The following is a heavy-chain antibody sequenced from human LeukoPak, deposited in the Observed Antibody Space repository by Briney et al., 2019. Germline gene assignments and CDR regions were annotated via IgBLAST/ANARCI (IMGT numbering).Heavy chain of an antibody. D-gene: IGHD2-2*01. CDR2: IVQVVSVE. V-gene: IGHV3-7*05. CDR1: GVTFSTYW. CDR3: ARGGAPYCTSITCSEDWFDP. Sequence: GGSLRLSCAASGVTFSTYWMSWVRQAPGKGLEWVANIVQVVSVEYYVQSVKGRVTISPDTATNTLYLQINSLRAEDTAMYLCARGGAPYCTSITCSEDWFDPWGQGTLVTVSS. J-gene: IGHJ5*02.